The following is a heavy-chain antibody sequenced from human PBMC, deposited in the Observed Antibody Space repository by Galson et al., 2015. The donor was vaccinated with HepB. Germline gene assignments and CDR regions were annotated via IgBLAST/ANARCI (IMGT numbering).Heavy chain of an antibody. V-gene: IGHV1-46*01. J-gene: IGHJ5*02. D-gene: IGHD2-2*01. CDR1: GYTFTSYY. Sequence: SVKVSCKASGYTFTSYYMHWVRQAPGQGLEWMGIINPSGGSTSYAQKFQGRVTMTRDTSTSTVYMELSSLRSEDTAVYYCARERGAGRGYCSSTSCYGRFDPWGQGTLVTVSS. CDR2: INPSGGST. CDR3: ARERGAGRGYCSSTSCYGRFDP.